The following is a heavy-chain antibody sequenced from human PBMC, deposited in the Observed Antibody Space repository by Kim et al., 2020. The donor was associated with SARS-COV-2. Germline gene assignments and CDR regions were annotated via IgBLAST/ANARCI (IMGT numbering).Heavy chain of an antibody. J-gene: IGHJ4*02. CDR3: ARDHGLWFGELLEGFDY. CDR1: GFTFSSYA. D-gene: IGHD3-10*01. Sequence: GGSLRLSCAASGFTFSSYAMHWVRQAPGKGLEWVAVISYDGSNKYYADSVKGRFTISRDNSKNTRYLQMNSLRAEDTAVYYCARDHGLWFGELLEGFDYWGQGTLVSVAA. CDR2: ISYDGSNK. V-gene: IGHV3-30-3*01.